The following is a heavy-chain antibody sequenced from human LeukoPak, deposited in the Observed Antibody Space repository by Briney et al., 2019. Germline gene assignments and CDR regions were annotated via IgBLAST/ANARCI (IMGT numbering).Heavy chain of an antibody. D-gene: IGHD3-16*02. V-gene: IGHV3-21*01. CDR1: GFTFSSYS. Sequence: GGSLRLSCAASGFTFSSYSMNWVRQAPGKGLEWVSSISSSSSYIYYADSVKGRFTISRDNAKNSLYLQMNSPRAEDTAVYYCARFRFDHPTYYDYVWGSYRYHYFDYWGQGTLVTVSS. CDR2: ISSSSSYI. J-gene: IGHJ4*02. CDR3: ARFRFDHPTYYDYVWGSYRYHYFDY.